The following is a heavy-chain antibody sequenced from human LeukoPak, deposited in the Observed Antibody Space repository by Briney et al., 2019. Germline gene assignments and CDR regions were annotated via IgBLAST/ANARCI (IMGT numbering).Heavy chain of an antibody. D-gene: IGHD3-22*01. CDR2: IYYSGST. J-gene: IGHJ3*02. Sequence: SETLSLTCTVSGGSISSYYWSWIRQPPGKGLEWIGYIYYSGSTNYNPSLKSRVTISVDTSKNQSSLKLSSVTAADTAVYYCARDKTDYDSSGYAFDIWGQGTMVTVSS. CDR3: ARDKTDYDSSGYAFDI. CDR1: GGSISSYY. V-gene: IGHV4-59*01.